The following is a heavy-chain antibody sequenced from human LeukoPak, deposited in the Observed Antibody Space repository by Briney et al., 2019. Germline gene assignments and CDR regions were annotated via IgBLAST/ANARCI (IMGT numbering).Heavy chain of an antibody. CDR1: GFTFSSYS. CDR3: ARDGLDGEGGSYSDFDY. Sequence: PGGSLRLSCAASGFTFSSYSMNWVRQAPGKGLEWVSSISSSSSYIYYADSVKGRFTISRDNAKNSLYLQMNSLRAEDTAVYYCARDGLDGEGGSYSDFDYWGQGTLVTVSS. CDR2: ISSSSSYI. D-gene: IGHD1-26*01. J-gene: IGHJ4*02. V-gene: IGHV3-21*01.